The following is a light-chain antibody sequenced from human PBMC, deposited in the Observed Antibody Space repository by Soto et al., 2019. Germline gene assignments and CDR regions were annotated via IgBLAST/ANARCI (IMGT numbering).Light chain of an antibody. V-gene: IGLV2-14*01. CDR2: DVS. CDR1: SSDVGGYNY. CDR3: SSYTSSSTRV. J-gene: IGLJ1*01. Sequence: QSALTQPASVSGSPGQSITISCTGTSSDVGGYNYVSWYQQHPGKAPKLMIYDVSNRPSGVSNRCSGSKSGNTASLTISGLQAEDDADYYCSSYTSSSTRVFGTGTKVTVL.